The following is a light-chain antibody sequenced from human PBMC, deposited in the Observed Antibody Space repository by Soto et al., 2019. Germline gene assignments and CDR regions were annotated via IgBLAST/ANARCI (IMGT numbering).Light chain of an antibody. V-gene: IGLV2-8*01. CDR3: SSFKGTNSFV. J-gene: IGLJ1*01. CDR1: HNGIGAYNY. CDR2: EVS. Sequence: PTRPPPPAGAARQGGPIPRNGTHNGIGAYNYVSWYQQRPGEAPKLIIYEVSKRPSGVPDRIFASKSGNTASLTVSGLQADDEANYYCSSFKGTNSFVFGTGTKVTVL.